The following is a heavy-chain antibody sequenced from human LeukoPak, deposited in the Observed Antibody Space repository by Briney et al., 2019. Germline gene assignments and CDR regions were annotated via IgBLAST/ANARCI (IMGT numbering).Heavy chain of an antibody. CDR3: AKDRSWKSNSCITFDY. Sequence: PGGSLRVSCAASGFTFSNYAMSWVRQAPGKGLEWVSTISGNGDNTYYADSVKGRFTISRDNSKNTLYLQMSSLRADDTAVYYCAKDRSWKSNSCITFDYWGQGTLVTVSS. V-gene: IGHV3-23*01. D-gene: IGHD2-2*01. J-gene: IGHJ4*02. CDR1: GFTFSNYA. CDR2: ISGNGDNT.